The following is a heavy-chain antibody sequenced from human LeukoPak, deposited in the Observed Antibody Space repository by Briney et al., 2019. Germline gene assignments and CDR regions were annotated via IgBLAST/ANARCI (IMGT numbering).Heavy chain of an antibody. CDR1: GFNFSSYA. V-gene: IGHV3-23*01. Sequence: GGSLRLSCAASGFNFSSYAMSWVRQAPGKGLEWVSAISGSGGSTYYADSVKGRFTISRDNSKNTLYLQMNSLRAEDTAVYYCAKGQYYDSSGYYYYWGQGTLVTVSS. CDR2: ISGSGGST. CDR3: AKGQYYDSSGYYYY. D-gene: IGHD3-22*01. J-gene: IGHJ4*02.